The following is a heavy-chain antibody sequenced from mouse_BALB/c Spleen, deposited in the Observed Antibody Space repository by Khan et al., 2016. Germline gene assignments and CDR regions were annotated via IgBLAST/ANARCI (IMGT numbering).Heavy chain of an antibody. CDR3: ARTPTAYYTMDY. D-gene: IGHD1-2*01. V-gene: IGHV3-2*02. Sequence: EVQLVESGPGLVKPSQSLSLTCTVTGYSITSDYAWNWIRQFPGNKLEWMGYISYSGSTRYYPSLKSRISFTRDTSKNQFFLQLNSVTTEDTATYYCARTPTAYYTMDYRGQGTSVTVSS. CDR1: GYSITSDYA. CDR2: ISYSGST. J-gene: IGHJ4*01.